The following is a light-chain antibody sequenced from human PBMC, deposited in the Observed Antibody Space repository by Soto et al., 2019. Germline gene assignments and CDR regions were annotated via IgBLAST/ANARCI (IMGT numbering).Light chain of an antibody. CDR1: QGVSKY. CDR3: QQALNFPLT. Sequence: DIQMTQSPSFVSASVGDRVIITCRASQGVSKYLAWYQQHPGRAPKLLIHSISTLYYGVPLRFSGSGSATDFTLTISNLQPEDSATYYCQQALNFPLTFGGGTKVEIK. V-gene: IGKV1-12*01. J-gene: IGKJ4*01. CDR2: SIS.